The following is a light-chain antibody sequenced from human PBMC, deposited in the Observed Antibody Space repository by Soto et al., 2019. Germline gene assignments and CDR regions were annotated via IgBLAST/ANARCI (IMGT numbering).Light chain of an antibody. Sequence: QSVLTQPASVSGSPGQSITISCTGTSSEIGSNNYVSWYQQHPGKAPKLMIYDVSNRPSGVSNRFSGSKSGNTASLTISGLQAEDEADYYCSSYSSSSTPHAFGTGTKVTVL. CDR1: SSEIGSNNY. CDR3: SSYSSSSTPHA. J-gene: IGLJ1*01. CDR2: DVS. V-gene: IGLV2-14*01.